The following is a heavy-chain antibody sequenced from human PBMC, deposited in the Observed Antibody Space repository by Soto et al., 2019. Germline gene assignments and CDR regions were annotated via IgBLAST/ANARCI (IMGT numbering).Heavy chain of an antibody. CDR2: IYSGGST. V-gene: IGHV3-66*01. Sequence: PGGSLRLSCAASGFTVSSNYMSWVRQAPGKGLEWVSVIYSGGSTYYADSVKGRFTISRDNSKNTLYLQMNSLRAEDTAVYYCARVWGDYYFDYWGQGTLVTAPQ. D-gene: IGHD2-21*02. CDR1: GFTVSSNY. CDR3: ARVWGDYYFDY. J-gene: IGHJ4*02.